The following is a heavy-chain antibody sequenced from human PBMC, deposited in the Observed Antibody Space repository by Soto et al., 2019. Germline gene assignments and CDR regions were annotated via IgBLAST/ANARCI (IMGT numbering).Heavy chain of an antibody. V-gene: IGHV1-69*01. CDR3: ARGRGYYDFWSGYYTGAYFDY. CDR1: GGTFSSYA. Sequence: QVQLVQSGAEVKKPGSSVKVSCKASGGTFSSYAISWVRQAPGQGLEWMGGIIPIFGTANYARKFQGRVTITADESTSTAYMELSSLRSEDTAVYYCARGRGYYDFWSGYYTGAYFDYWGQGTLVTVSS. J-gene: IGHJ4*02. D-gene: IGHD3-3*01. CDR2: IIPIFGTA.